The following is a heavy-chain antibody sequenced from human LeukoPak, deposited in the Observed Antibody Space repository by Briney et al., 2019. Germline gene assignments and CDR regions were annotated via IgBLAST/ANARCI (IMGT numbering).Heavy chain of an antibody. D-gene: IGHD2-8*01. Sequence: PSETLSLTCTVSGGSISSYYWSWIRQPPGKGLEWIGYVYYSGGTNYNPSLKSRVTISVDTSKNQFSLKLSSVTAADTAVYYCAREVPLYGFDYWGQGTLVTVSS. CDR1: GGSISSYY. CDR2: VYYSGGT. J-gene: IGHJ4*02. V-gene: IGHV4-59*01. CDR3: AREVPLYGFDY.